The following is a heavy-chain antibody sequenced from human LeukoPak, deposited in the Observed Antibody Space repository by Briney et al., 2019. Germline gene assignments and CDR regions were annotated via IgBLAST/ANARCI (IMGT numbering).Heavy chain of an antibody. CDR1: GYIFTSYW. V-gene: IGHV5-51*01. Sequence: GESLKISCKGSGYIFTSYWIAWVRQMPGKGLEWMGIIYPGDSDTRCSPSFQGQVTISADKSISTAYLQWSSLKASDTAMYYCARRSGSFQGDYNFDYWGQGTLVTVSS. J-gene: IGHJ4*02. CDR2: IYPGDSDT. D-gene: IGHD1-26*01. CDR3: ARRSGSFQGDYNFDY.